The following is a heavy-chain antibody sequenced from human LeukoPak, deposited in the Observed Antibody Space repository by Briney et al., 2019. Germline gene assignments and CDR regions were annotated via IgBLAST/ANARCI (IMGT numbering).Heavy chain of an antibody. CDR3: ARHTSYYDSTGYYYGGDWFDP. CDR1: GGSFSGYY. V-gene: IGHV4-34*01. J-gene: IGHJ5*02. D-gene: IGHD3-22*01. CDR2: INRSGST. Sequence: SETLSLTCAVYGGSFSGYYWSWIRQPPGKGLEWIGEINRSGSTNYNPSLKSRVTISVDTSKNQFSLKLSSVTAADTAVYYCARHTSYYDSTGYYYGGDWFDPWGQGTLVTVSS.